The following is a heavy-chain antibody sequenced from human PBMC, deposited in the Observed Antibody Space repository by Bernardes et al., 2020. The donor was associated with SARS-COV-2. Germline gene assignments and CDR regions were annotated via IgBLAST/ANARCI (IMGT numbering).Heavy chain of an antibody. J-gene: IGHJ6*02. V-gene: IGHV3-74*01. D-gene: IGHD3-16*01. CDR2: LNGDGRNR. Sequence: GGSLRLSCVGSGFTFPKSWMHWGRQAPGPGLVWVARLNGDGRNRDYADSVRGRFTISRDNVKSTVYLQMNSLRDDDTAVYYCATGGDGRTAPGMDVWGRGTTVTGS. CDR3: ATGGDGRTAPGMDV. CDR1: GFTFPKSW.